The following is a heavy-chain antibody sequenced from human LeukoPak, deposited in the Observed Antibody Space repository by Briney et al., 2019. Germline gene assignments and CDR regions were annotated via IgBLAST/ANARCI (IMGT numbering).Heavy chain of an antibody. J-gene: IGHJ4*02. CDR2: INSDGRST. CDR1: GFTFSSYW. D-gene: IGHD3-22*01. V-gene: IGHV3-74*01. Sequence: GGSLRLSCAVSGFTFSSYWMHWVRQAPGKGLVWVSRINSDGRSTSYADSVKGRFTISRDNAKNTLYLQMNSLRAEDTAVYYCARGGGYYYYDSSGSDYWGQGTLVTVSS. CDR3: ARGGGYYYYDSSGSDY.